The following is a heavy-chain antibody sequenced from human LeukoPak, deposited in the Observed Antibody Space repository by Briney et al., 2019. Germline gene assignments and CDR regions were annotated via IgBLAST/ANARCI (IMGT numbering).Heavy chain of an antibody. Sequence: ASVTVSYKGSGYTFTIYGMSWVRQAQGQGGEGMGWMSAYNGNKKYTQKLQGRVTITTDTSTSTAYMELRSLRSDDTAVYYCARVEDYGGTWGSFDYWGQGTLVTVSS. V-gene: IGHV1-18*01. CDR1: GYTFTIYG. CDR3: ARVEDYGGTWGSFDY. J-gene: IGHJ4*02. D-gene: IGHD4-23*01. CDR2: MSAYNGNK.